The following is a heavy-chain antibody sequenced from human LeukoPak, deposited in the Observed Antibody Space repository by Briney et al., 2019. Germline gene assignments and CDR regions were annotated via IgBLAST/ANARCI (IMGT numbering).Heavy chain of an antibody. Sequence: GGSLRLSCAASGFTFSSYSMNWVRQAPGKGLEWVSSISSSSSYIYYADSVKGRFTISRDNAKNSLYLQMNSLRAEDTAVYYCARKGEPRGYFDLWGRGTLVTVPS. CDR1: GFTFSSYS. CDR2: ISSSSSYI. V-gene: IGHV3-21*01. CDR3: ARKGEPRGYFDL. J-gene: IGHJ2*01.